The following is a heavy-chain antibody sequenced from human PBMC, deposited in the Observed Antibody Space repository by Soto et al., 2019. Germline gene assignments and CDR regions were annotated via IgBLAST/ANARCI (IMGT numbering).Heavy chain of an antibody. CDR1: GFTFSSYG. J-gene: IGHJ3*02. V-gene: IGHV3-33*01. CDR2: IWYDGSNK. CDR3: ARAPFIGAVAGTDAFDI. Sequence: GGSLRLSCAASGFTFSSYGMHWVRQAPGKGLEWVAVIWYDGSNKYYADSVKGRFTISRDNSKNTLYLQMNSLRAEDTAVYYCARAPFIGAVAGTDAFDIWGQGSMVTVSS. D-gene: IGHD6-19*01.